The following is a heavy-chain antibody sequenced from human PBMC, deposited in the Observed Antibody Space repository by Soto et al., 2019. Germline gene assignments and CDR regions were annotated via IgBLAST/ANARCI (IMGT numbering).Heavy chain of an antibody. CDR3: ARALNYGGKQDY. CDR1: GGSISSHY. V-gene: IGHV4-59*11. J-gene: IGHJ4*02. Sequence: NPSETLSLTCTVSGGSISSHYWSWIRQAPGKGLEWIGYIYYTGSTNYNPSLKSRVTISVDTSKNQFSLKLSSVTAADTAVYYCARALNYGGKQDYWGQGTLVTVSS. D-gene: IGHD4-17*01. CDR2: IYYTGST.